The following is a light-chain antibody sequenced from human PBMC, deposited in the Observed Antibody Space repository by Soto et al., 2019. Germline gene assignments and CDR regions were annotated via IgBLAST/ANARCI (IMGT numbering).Light chain of an antibody. V-gene: IGLV8-61*01. CDR3: VLYMGSGISL. CDR2: NIN. J-gene: IGLJ3*02. Sequence: QTVVTQEPSFSVSPGGTVTLTCGLSSGSVSTSYYPSWYQQTPGQAPRTLIYNINNRSSGVPDRFSGSILGNKAALTITGAQADDESDYYCVLYMGSGISLFGGGTKVTVL. CDR1: SGSVSTSYY.